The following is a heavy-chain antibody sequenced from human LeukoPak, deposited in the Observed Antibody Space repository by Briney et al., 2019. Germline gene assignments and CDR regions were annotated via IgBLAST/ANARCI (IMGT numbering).Heavy chain of an antibody. J-gene: IGHJ6*02. Sequence: QAGGSLRLSCAASGFGFAGYCMTWVRQAPGKGLEWVSAVSGSSTGSGSDTYYAESVKGRFTISRDNSQNTLHLQMHSLRAEDTAIYYCAFSTLTTGYHGLDVWGPGTTVTVSS. CDR3: AFSTLTTGYHGLDV. CDR2: VSGSSTGSGSDT. D-gene: IGHD4-17*01. V-gene: IGHV3-23*01. CDR1: GFGFAGYC.